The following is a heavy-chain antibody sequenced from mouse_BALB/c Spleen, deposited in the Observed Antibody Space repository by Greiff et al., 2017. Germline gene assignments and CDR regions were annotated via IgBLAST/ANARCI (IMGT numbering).Heavy chain of an antibody. J-gene: IGHJ4*01. CDR2: INPSTGYT. CDR1: GYTFTSYW. V-gene: IGHV1-7*01. CDR3: ARRVDGCLYYYAMDY. Sequence: VQLQQSGAELAKPGASVKMSCKASGYTFTSYWMHWVKQRPGKGLEWIGYINPSTGYTEYNQKFKDKATLTADKSSSTAYMQLSSLTSEDSAVYYCARRVDGCLYYYAMDYWGQGTSVTVSS. D-gene: IGHD2-3*01.